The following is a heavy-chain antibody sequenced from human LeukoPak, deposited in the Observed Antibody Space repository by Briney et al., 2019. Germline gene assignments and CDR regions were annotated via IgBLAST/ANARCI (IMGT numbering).Heavy chain of an antibody. D-gene: IGHD5-12*01. Sequence: PGGSLRLSCSASGFTFSDYSLNWVRQVPGKGLEWVSSISTVSTYKTYADPFLGRISISRDNAKNVLYLDMSRLSAEDTAVYYCARDASGFYHYYYMDVWGKGTTVTVSS. J-gene: IGHJ6*03. V-gene: IGHV3-21*06. CDR3: ARDASGFYHYYYMDV. CDR2: ISTVSTYK. CDR1: GFTFSDYS.